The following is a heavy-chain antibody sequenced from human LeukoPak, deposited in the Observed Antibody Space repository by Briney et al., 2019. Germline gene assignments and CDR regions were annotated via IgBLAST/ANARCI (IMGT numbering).Heavy chain of an antibody. Sequence: GASVKVSCKASGYTFTDYYMHWVRQAPGQGLEWMGWINPNSGGTNYAEKFQGRVTMTRDTSITTAYMDLSSLRSDDTAMYYCATLRRSGWYIGDWGQGTLVTVS. CDR1: GYTFTDYY. J-gene: IGHJ4*02. V-gene: IGHV1-2*02. D-gene: IGHD6-19*01. CDR3: ATLRRSGWYIGD. CDR2: INPNSGGT.